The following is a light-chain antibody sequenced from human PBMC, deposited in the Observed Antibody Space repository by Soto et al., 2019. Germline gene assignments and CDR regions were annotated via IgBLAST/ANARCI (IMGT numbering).Light chain of an antibody. CDR1: SSDVGLYDY. CDR3: SSYTSDSSYV. Sequence: QSVLTQPASVSGSPGQSITISCTGTSSDVGLYDYVSWYQQHPGKAPQLMIYAVSNRPSGVSNRFSASKSGNTASLFISGLQAEDEADYSCSSYTSDSSYVFGSGTKVTVL. CDR2: AVS. V-gene: IGLV2-14*01. J-gene: IGLJ1*01.